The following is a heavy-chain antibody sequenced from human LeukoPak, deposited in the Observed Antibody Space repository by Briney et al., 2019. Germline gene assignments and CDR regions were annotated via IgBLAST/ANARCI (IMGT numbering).Heavy chain of an antibody. CDR2: VFQGGKT. CDR3: ASFLNVRHFIDS. D-gene: IGHD3-10*02. V-gene: IGHV4-38-2*01. CDR1: GSSFYLPYY. Sequence: PSETLSLTCAVSGSSFYLPYYCAWLRQAPGRGLEWIGTVFQGGKTFYNPSLESRVTLSQDMSNNLFFLNLTSMTADDTALYFRASFLNVRHFIDSWGQGTLVTVSS. J-gene: IGHJ4*02.